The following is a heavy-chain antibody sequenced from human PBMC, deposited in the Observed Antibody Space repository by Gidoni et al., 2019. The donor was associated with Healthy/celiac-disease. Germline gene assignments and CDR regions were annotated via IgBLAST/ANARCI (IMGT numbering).Heavy chain of an antibody. CDR1: GGSFSGYY. J-gene: IGHJ4*02. CDR3: AREVYGGIDY. Sequence: QVQLQQWGAGLLKPSATLSPTCAAYGGSFSGYYWSWIRQPQGKGLEWIGEINHSGSTNYNPSLKSRVTISVDTSKNQFSLKLSSVTAADTAVYYCAREVYGGIDYWGQGTLVTVSS. D-gene: IGHD4-17*01. CDR2: INHSGST. V-gene: IGHV4-34*01.